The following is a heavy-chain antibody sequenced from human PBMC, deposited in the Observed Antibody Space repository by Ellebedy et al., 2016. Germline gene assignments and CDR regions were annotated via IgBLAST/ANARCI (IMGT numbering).Heavy chain of an antibody. CDR2: IYHSGST. J-gene: IGHJ4*02. CDR1: GGSISSNNW. V-gene: IGHV4-4*02. D-gene: IGHD3-16*01. CDR3: ARGDVLGSSLDY. Sequence: SETLSLTCAVSGGSISSNNWWSWVRQPPGKGLEWIGEIYHSGSTKYNPSLKSRVTISIDKSKNQFSLNLTSVTAADTAVYYCARGDVLGSSLDYWGQGTLVTVSS.